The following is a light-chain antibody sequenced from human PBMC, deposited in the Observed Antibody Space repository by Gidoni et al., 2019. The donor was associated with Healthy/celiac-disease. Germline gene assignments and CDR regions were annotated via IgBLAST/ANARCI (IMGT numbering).Light chain of an antibody. CDR2: GAS. J-gene: IGKJ1*01. V-gene: IGKV3D-7*01. CDR1: QSVSSSY. CDR3: QQEYNVWT. Sequence: PGERVTLSCRASQSVSSSYLTWYQQKPGQAPRLLIYGASTRATSIPARFSGSGSGTDFTLTISSLQPEDFAVYYCQQEYNVWTFGQGTKVEIK.